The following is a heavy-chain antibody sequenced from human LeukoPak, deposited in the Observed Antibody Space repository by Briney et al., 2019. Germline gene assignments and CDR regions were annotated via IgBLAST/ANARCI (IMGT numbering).Heavy chain of an antibody. CDR2: IYSGGST. CDR1: GFTVSTNY. V-gene: IGHV3-66*01. CDR3: AAAYYDSGYGVY. J-gene: IGHJ4*02. Sequence: GGSLRLSCAASGFTVSTNYMSWVRQAPGKGLEWVAVIYSGGSTYYADSVKGRFTISRDKSKNTLYLQMNTLRAGDTAVYYCAAAYYDSGYGVYWGQGTLVTVSS. D-gene: IGHD3-22*01.